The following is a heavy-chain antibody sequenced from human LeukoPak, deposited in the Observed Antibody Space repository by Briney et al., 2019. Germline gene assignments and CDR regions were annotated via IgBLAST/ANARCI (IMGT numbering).Heavy chain of an antibody. CDR2: ISGSGGST. D-gene: IGHD4-23*01. Sequence: PGGSLRLSCAASGFTFSDYYMSWIRQAPGKGLGWVSAISGSGGSTYYADSVKGRFTISRDNSKNTLYLQMNSLRAEDTAVYYCARDFGRWFIDYWGQGTLVTVSS. J-gene: IGHJ4*02. CDR3: ARDFGRWFIDY. V-gene: IGHV3-23*01. CDR1: GFTFSDYY.